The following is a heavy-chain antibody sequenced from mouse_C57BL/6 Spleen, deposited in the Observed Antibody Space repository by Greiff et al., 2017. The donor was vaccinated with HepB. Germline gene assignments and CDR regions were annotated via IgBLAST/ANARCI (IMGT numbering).Heavy chain of an antibody. V-gene: IGHV10-1*01. D-gene: IGHD2-4*01. CDR1: GFSFNTYA. CDR3: VRHVGYYDYDWGAMDY. CDR2: IRSKSNNYAT. Sequence: EVQRVESGGGLVQPKGSLKLSCAASGFSFNTYAMNWVRQAPGKGLEWVARIRSKSNNYATYYADSVKDRFTISRDDSESMLYLQMNNLKTEDTAMYYCVRHVGYYDYDWGAMDYWGQGTSVTVSS. J-gene: IGHJ4*01.